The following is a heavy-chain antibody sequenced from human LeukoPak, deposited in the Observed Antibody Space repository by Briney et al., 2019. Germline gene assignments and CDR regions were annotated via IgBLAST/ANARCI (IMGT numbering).Heavy chain of an antibody. Sequence: SVKVSCKASGGTFSSYAISWVRQAPGQGLEWMVGIILIFGTANYAQKFQGRVTITADESTSTACMELSSLRSEDTAVYYCAREAAAASLSPYYFDYWGQGTLVTVSS. CDR1: GGTFSSYA. D-gene: IGHD6-13*01. V-gene: IGHV1-69*13. CDR3: AREAAAASLSPYYFDY. J-gene: IGHJ4*02. CDR2: IILIFGTA.